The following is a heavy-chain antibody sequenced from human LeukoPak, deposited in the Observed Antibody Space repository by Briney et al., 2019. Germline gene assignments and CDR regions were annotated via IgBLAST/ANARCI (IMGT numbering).Heavy chain of an antibody. CDR3: AKSNGYGLVDI. Sequence: SETLSLTCAVYGGSFSGYYWSWIRQPPGKGLEWIGEINHSGSTNYNPSLKSRVTISVDSSKNQFSLKLSSVTAADTAVYYCAKSNGYGLVDIWGQGTMVTVSS. J-gene: IGHJ3*02. V-gene: IGHV4-34*01. CDR2: INHSGST. CDR1: GGSFSGYY. D-gene: IGHD3-10*01.